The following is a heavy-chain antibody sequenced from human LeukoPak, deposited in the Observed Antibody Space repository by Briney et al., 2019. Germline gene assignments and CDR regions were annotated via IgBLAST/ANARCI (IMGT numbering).Heavy chain of an antibody. CDR3: ARYYVRGVPW. D-gene: IGHD3-10*02. V-gene: IGHV4-34*01. J-gene: IGHJ4*02. CDR1: GESFSGYY. CDR2: INHSGST. Sequence: PSETLSLTCAVYGESFSGYYWSWIRQPPGKGLEWIGEINHSGSTNYNPSLKSRVTISVDTSKNQFSLKLSSVTAADTAVYYCARYYVRGVPWWGQGTLVTVSS.